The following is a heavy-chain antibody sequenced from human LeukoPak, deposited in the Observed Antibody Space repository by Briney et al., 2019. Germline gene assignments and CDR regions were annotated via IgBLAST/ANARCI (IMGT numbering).Heavy chain of an antibody. CDR2: ISGSGGST. V-gene: IGHV3-23*01. Sequence: PGGSLRLSCAASGFTFSSYAMSWVRQAPGKGLEWVSAISGSGGSTYYADSVKGRFTISRDNSKNTLYLQMNSPRAEDTAVYYCAKDISSGWSPYYFDYRGQGTLVTVSS. CDR1: GFTFSSYA. D-gene: IGHD6-19*01. CDR3: AKDISSGWSPYYFDY. J-gene: IGHJ4*02.